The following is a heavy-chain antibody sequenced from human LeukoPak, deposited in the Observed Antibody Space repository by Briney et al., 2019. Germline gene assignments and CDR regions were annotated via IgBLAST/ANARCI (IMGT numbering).Heavy chain of an antibody. CDR1: GYTFTNYY. V-gene: IGHV1-2*02. CDR3: ARQLGNYYRAFDF. D-gene: IGHD1-26*01. Sequence: PSVKVSCKPSGYTFTNYYIHWVRQAPGQGPEWGGWINPASAGAASAPKFQGRVSMTWDSSITTAFMDLTSLRSNDTAIYYCARQLGNYYRAFDFWGQGTLVTVSS. CDR2: INPASAGA. J-gene: IGHJ4*02.